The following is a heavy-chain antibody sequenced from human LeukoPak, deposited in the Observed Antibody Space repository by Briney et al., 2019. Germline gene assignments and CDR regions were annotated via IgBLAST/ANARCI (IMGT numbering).Heavy chain of an antibody. CDR2: IPASGPKT. V-gene: IGHV3-23*01. CDR3: LKEASKTFGIYTAYY. Sequence: PGGSLRLSCAASGFTFSSSAMGWVRRAPQKGLEWVSAIPASGPKTYYTGSVRGRFTISRENSKNTVYLQMQSLRAEDTAVYYCLKEASKTFGIYTAYYWGQGTLVTVSS. CDR1: GFTFSSSA. D-gene: IGHD3-16*01. J-gene: IGHJ4*02.